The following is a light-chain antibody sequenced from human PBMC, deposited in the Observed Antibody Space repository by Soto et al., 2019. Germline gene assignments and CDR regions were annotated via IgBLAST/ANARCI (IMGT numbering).Light chain of an antibody. J-gene: IGKJ3*01. V-gene: IGKV1-39*01. CDR2: AAS. CDR3: QQKDT. CDR1: QSISSY. Sequence: DIQMTQSPSSLSASVGDRVTITCRASQSISSYLNWYQQKPGKAPKLLIYAASSLQSGVPSRFSGSGSGTDFTLTISSLQPEDFATYYCQQKDTFGPGTKVDLK.